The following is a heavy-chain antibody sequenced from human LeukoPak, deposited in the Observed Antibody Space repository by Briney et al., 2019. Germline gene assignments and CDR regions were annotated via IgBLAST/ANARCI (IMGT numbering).Heavy chain of an antibody. Sequence: PGGSLRLSCAASGFTFSSYWMSWVRQAPGKGLEWVVNIKQDGSEKYYVDSVKGRFTISRDNAKNSLYLQMNSLRAEDTAVYYCARDRGPWYFDLWGRGTLVTVSS. D-gene: IGHD3-16*01. J-gene: IGHJ2*01. V-gene: IGHV3-7*01. CDR2: IKQDGSEK. CDR1: GFTFSSYW. CDR3: ARDRGPWYFDL.